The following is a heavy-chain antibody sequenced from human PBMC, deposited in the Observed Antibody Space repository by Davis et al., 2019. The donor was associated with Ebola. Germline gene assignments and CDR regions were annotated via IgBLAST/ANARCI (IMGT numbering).Heavy chain of an antibody. V-gene: IGHV5-10-1*04. Sequence: KVSCKASGYRFTSYWISWVRQMPGKGLEWMGRIDPSDSHTIYSPSFQGQVTISADKSISTAYLQWSSLKASDTAMYYCARRVNSYGYLVDYWGQGTLVTVSS. CDR1: GYRFTSYW. D-gene: IGHD5-18*01. CDR3: ARRVNSYGYLVDY. CDR2: IDPSDSHT. J-gene: IGHJ4*02.